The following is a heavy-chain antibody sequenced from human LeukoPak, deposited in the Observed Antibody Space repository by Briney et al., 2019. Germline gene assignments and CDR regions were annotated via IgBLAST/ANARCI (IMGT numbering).Heavy chain of an antibody. CDR3: ARAADYGDYSYYFDY. J-gene: IGHJ4*02. CDR1: VGSFSGYY. D-gene: IGHD4-17*01. CDR2: INHIGST. Sequence: PSETLSLTCAVYVGSFSGYYWTWIRQPPGKGLEWIGEINHIGSTNYNPSLKSRVTISVDTSKNQFSLKLTSVTAADTAVYYCARAADYGDYSYYFDYWGQGALVTVSS. V-gene: IGHV4-34*01.